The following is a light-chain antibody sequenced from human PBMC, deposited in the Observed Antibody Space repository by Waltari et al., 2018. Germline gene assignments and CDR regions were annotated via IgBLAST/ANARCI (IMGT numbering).Light chain of an antibody. Sequence: QSALTQPASVSGSPGQSITISCTGTSSDVGSHNLVSWYQHHPGKAPKLMIYEDTKRPSGVSNRFAISKSGNTASLTISGLQAEDEADYYCCSYAGSTASILLGGGTKLTVL. CDR3: CSYAGSTASIL. J-gene: IGLJ2*01. V-gene: IGLV2-23*01. CDR2: EDT. CDR1: SSDVGSHNL.